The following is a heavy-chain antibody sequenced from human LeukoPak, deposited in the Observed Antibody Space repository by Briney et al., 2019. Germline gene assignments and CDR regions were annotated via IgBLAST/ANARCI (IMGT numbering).Heavy chain of an antibody. CDR2: IRSKAYGGTT. J-gene: IGHJ3*02. V-gene: IGHV3-49*04. CDR1: GFTFGDYA. D-gene: IGHD3-10*01. CDR3: TSVLWLGYDAFDI. Sequence: GGSLRLSCTASGFTFGDYAMSWVRQAPGKGLEWVGFIRSKAYGGTTEYAASVKGRFTISRDDSKSIAYLQMNSLKTEDTAVYHCTSVLWLGYDAFDIWGQGTTVTVSS.